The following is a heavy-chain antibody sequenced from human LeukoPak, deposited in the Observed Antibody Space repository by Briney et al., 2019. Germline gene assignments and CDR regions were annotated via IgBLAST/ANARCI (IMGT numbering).Heavy chain of an antibody. V-gene: IGHV4-59*01. Sequence: SETLSLTCTVSGGSISSYYWSWIRQPPGKGLEWIGYIYYSGSTDYNPSLKSRVTISLDTPKNQFSLKLTSVTAADTAVYYCARWLHHFDYWGQGTLVTVSS. D-gene: IGHD5-24*01. J-gene: IGHJ4*02. CDR1: GGSISSYY. CDR3: ARWLHHFDY. CDR2: IYYSGST.